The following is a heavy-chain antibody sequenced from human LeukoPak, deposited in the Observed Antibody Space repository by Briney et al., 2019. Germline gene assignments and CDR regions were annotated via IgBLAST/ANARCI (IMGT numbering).Heavy chain of an antibody. CDR1: GGSISSSSYY. CDR3: AGDSSGPPGY. J-gene: IGHJ4*02. Sequence: SETLSLTCTVSGGSISSSSYYWGWIRQPPGKGLEWIGSIYYSGSTYYNPSLKSRVTISVDTSKNQFSLKLSSVTAADTAVYYCAGDSSGPPGYWGQGTLVTVSS. D-gene: IGHD3-22*01. V-gene: IGHV4-39*07. CDR2: IYYSGST.